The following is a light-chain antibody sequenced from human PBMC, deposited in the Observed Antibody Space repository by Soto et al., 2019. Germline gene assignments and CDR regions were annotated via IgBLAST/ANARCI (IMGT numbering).Light chain of an antibody. Sequence: DIQLTQSPSFLSASVGDRVTITCRASQDISNFLAWFQQKPGKVPERLIFGASSLQSGVPSRFSGSGSGTEFTLTISSLQPEDFATYYCLQHSSFPYTFGQGTRLEI. CDR1: QDISNF. V-gene: IGKV1-17*03. CDR2: GAS. J-gene: IGKJ2*01. CDR3: LQHSSFPYT.